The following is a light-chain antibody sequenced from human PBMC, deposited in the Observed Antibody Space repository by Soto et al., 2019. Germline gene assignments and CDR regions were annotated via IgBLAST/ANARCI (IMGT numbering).Light chain of an antibody. CDR1: QSISSW. V-gene: IGKV1-5*03. CDR2: KAS. J-gene: IGKJ2*01. CDR3: QQYNSYSPYT. Sequence: DIQMTQFPSTLSASIGDRVTITCRASQSISSWLAWYQQKSGKAPKLLIYKASSLETGVPSRFSGSGSATEFTLTISSLQPDDFATYYCQQYNSYSPYTFGQGTRLEIK.